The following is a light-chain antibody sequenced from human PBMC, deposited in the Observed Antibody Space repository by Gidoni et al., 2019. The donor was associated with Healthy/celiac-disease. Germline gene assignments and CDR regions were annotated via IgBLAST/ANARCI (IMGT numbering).Light chain of an antibody. CDR1: QSISSW. V-gene: IGKV1-5*03. J-gene: IGKJ2*01. CDR3: QQYNNYSMYT. Sequence: DIQMIQSPSTLSASVGDRVTIPCRASQSISSWLAWYQQKPGKAPKLLIYKASSLESGVPSRFSGSGSGTEFTLTISSLQPDDFATYYCQQYNNYSMYTFGQGTKLEIK. CDR2: KAS.